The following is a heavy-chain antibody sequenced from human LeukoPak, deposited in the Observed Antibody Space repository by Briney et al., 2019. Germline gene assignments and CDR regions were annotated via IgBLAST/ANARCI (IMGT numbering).Heavy chain of an antibody. CDR1: GFTFDDYG. J-gene: IGHJ4*02. D-gene: IGHD3-16*01. CDR3: ARFKVWLPYDY. CDR2: INWNGGST. V-gene: IGHV3-20*04. Sequence: GGSLRLSCAASGFTFDDYGMSWVRQPTGKGLEWVSGINWNGGSTGYADSVTGRFTISRDNAKNSLYLQMNSLRAEDTALYYCARFKVWLPYDYWGQGTLVTVSS.